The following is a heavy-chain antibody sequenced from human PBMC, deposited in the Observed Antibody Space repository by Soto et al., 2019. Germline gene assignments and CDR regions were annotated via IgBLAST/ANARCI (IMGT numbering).Heavy chain of an antibody. D-gene: IGHD2-2*02. CDR3: ARRYCSSTSCYIEGYNWFDP. Sequence: SVKVSCKASGGTFSSYSISWVRQAPGQGLEWMGGIIPIFGTANYAQKFQGRVTITADESTSTAYMELSSLRSEDTAVYYCARRYCSSTSCYIEGYNWFDPWGQGTLVTVSS. CDR2: IIPIFGTA. V-gene: IGHV1-69*13. J-gene: IGHJ5*02. CDR1: GGTFSSYS.